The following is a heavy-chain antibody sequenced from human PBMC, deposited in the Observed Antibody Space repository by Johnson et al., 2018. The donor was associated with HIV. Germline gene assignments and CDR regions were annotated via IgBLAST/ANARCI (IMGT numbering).Heavy chain of an antibody. V-gene: IGHV3-13*01. J-gene: IGHJ3*02. Sequence: VQLVESGGGVVQPGRSLRLSCAASGFTFSSYAMHWVRQATGKGLEWVSAIGTAGDTYYPGSVKGRFTMSRDNAKKSLYLQMNSLRAEDTAVYYCAREEGTDILTRGDAFDIWGQGTMVTVSS. CDR3: AREEGTDILTRGDAFDI. D-gene: IGHD3-9*01. CDR1: GFTFSSYA. CDR2: IGTAGDT.